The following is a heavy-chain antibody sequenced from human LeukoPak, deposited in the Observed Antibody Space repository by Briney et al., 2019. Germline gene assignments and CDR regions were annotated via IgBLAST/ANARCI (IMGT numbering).Heavy chain of an antibody. J-gene: IGHJ3*02. CDR3: ARMGVGGAFDI. D-gene: IGHD2-15*01. CDR2: IYSGGST. CDR1: GFTVSSNY. V-gene: IGHV3-53*01. Sequence: GGSLRLSCAASGFTVSSNYMSWVRQAPGKGLEWVSVIYSGGSTYYADSLKGRFTISRDNYKNTLYLQMNSLRAEDTAVYYCARMGVGGAFDIWGQGTMVTVSS.